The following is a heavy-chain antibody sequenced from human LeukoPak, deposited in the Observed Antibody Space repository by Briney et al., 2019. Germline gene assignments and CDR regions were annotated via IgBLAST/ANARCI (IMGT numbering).Heavy chain of an antibody. J-gene: IGHJ6*02. V-gene: IGHV1-46*01. CDR3: GRDRQYYYGMDV. CDR1: GYTFTIYY. CDR2: INPSGGSI. Sequence: GASVTVSFKASGYTFTIYYMHWVRQAPGQGLEWMGIINPSGGSISYAQKFQGRVTMTRDKSTSTVYMELSSLRSEDTAVYYCGRDRQYYYGMDVWGQGTTVTVSS.